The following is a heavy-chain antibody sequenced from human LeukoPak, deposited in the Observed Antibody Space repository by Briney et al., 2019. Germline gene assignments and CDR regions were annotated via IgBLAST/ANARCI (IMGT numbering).Heavy chain of an antibody. CDR3: EKNLGPFDV. D-gene: IGHD3-16*01. CDR2: IGDAGT. V-gene: IGHV3-23*01. Sequence: GGSLRLSCAASGFTFNDVAMTWVRQAPGKGLEWVSIIGDAGTYYADSVKRRFTISRDNSNNMLYLQLNSLRAGDTAMYYCEKNLGPFDVRGQGTLVTVSS. CDR1: GFTFNDVA. J-gene: IGHJ3*01.